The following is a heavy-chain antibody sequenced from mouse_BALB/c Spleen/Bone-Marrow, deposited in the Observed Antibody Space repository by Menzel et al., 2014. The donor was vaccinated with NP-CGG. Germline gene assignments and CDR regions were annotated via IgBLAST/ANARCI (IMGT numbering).Heavy chain of an antibody. D-gene: IGHD2-10*01. CDR3: ARAYYVNYDAMDY. CDR2: ILPGSGST. V-gene: IGHV1-9*01. Sequence: QVHVKQSGAELMKPGASMKISCKATGCTFSSYWIEWVKQRPGHGLEWIGEILPGSGSTNYNERFKGKATFTADTSSNTAYMQLSSLTSEDSAVYYCARAYYVNYDAMDYWGQGTSVTVSS. CDR1: GCTFSSYW. J-gene: IGHJ4*01.